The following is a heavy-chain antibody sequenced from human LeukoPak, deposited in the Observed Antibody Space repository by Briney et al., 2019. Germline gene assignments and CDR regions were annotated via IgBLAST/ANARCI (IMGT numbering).Heavy chain of an antibody. CDR2: INHSGST. Sequence: MPSETLSLTCAVYGGSFSGYYWSWIRQPPGKGLEWIGEINHSGSTNYNPSLKSRVTISVDTSKNQFSLKLSSVTAADTAVYYCARGRGSGWSRGAFDYWGQGTLVTVSS. CDR3: ARGRGSGWSRGAFDY. CDR1: GGSFSGYY. J-gene: IGHJ4*02. V-gene: IGHV4-34*01. D-gene: IGHD6-19*01.